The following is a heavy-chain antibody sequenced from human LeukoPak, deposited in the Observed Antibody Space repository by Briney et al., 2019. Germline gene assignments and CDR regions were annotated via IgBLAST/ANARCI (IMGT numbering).Heavy chain of an antibody. CDR2: ISYDGSNK. CDR1: GFTFSSYG. J-gene: IGHJ6*02. V-gene: IGHV3-30*03. CDR3: NGMDV. Sequence: GRSLRLSCAASGFTFSSYGMHWVRQAPGKGLEWVAVISYDGSNKYYADSEKGRFTISRDNSKNTLYLQMNSLRAEDTAVYYCNGMDVWGQGTTVTVSS.